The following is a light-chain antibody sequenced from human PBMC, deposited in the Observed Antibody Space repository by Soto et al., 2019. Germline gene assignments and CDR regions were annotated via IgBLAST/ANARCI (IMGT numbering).Light chain of an antibody. CDR1: QSVSSSY. CDR3: QQYGSSPWT. Sequence: EIVLTQSPGTPSLSPRERATLSCRASQSVSSSYLAWYQQKPGQAPRPLIYGASSRAIGIPDRFSGSGSGTDFTLTISRLEPEDFAVYYCQQYGSSPWTLGQGTKVDIK. V-gene: IGKV3-20*01. J-gene: IGKJ1*01. CDR2: GAS.